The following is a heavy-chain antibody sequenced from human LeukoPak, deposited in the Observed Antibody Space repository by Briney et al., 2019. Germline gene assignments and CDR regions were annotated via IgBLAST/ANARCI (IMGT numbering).Heavy chain of an antibody. V-gene: IGHV3-7*01. D-gene: IGHD3-10*01. CDR1: GFTFSSYW. CDR2: IKQDGSEK. CDR3: ARILWFGELYLYYFDY. J-gene: IGHJ4*02. Sequence: WGSLRLSCAASGFTFSSYWMSWVRQAPGKGLEWVANIKQDGSEKYYVDSVKGRFTISRDNAKNSLYLQMNSLRAEDTAVYYCARILWFGELYLYYFDYWGQGTLVTVSS.